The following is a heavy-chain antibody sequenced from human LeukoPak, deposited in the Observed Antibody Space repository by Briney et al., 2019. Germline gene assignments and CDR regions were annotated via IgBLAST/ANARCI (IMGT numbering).Heavy chain of an antibody. CDR1: GGSISSYY. Sequence: SETLSLTCTVSGGSISSYYWSWIRQPAGKGLEWIGRIYTSGSTNYTPSLKSRVTMSVDTSKNQFSLKLSSVTAADTAVYYCARDRRSGWYFDYWGQGTLVTVSS. V-gene: IGHV4-4*07. D-gene: IGHD6-19*01. CDR2: IYTSGST. J-gene: IGHJ4*02. CDR3: ARDRRSGWYFDY.